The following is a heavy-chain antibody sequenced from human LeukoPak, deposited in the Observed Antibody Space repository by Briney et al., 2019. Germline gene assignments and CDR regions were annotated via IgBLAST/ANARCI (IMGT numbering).Heavy chain of an antibody. CDR2: ISYDGSNK. D-gene: IGHD6-6*01. CDR1: GFTFSSYA. CDR3: TSSIAARPRY. V-gene: IGHV3-30-3*01. J-gene: IGHJ4*02. Sequence: RPGGSLRLSCAASGFTFSSYAMHWVRQAPGKGLEWVAVISYDGSNKYYADSVKGRFTISRDNSKNTLYLQMNSLRAEDTAVYYCTSSIAARPRYWGQGTLVTVSS.